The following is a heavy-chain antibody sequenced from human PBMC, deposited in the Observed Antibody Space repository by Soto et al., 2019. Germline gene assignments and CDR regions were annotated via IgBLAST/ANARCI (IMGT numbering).Heavy chain of an antibody. CDR3: ASKGNDGYCTGGTCYRPDFVY. Sequence: ASVKVSCKASGDTFSRYVIHWVRQAPGQGLEWMGGIIPMFGTAKYAQKFQGRVTITADEATSTAFMDVSSLTSEDTAVYYCASKGNDGYCTGGTCYRPDFVYWGQGSLVTVSS. J-gene: IGHJ4*02. CDR2: IIPMFGTA. V-gene: IGHV1-69*13. D-gene: IGHD2-15*01. CDR1: GDTFSRYV.